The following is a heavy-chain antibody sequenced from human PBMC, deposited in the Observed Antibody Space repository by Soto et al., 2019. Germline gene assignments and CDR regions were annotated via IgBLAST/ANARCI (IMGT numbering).Heavy chain of an antibody. Sequence: GGSLRLSCAASGFTFSSYAMSWVRQAPGKGLEWVSAISGSGGSTYYADSVKGRFTISRDNSKNTLHLQMNSLIAEYTVVYYCAKITSLKLPYFDYWGQGTLVTVSS. V-gene: IGHV3-23*01. J-gene: IGHJ4*02. CDR1: GFTFSSYA. CDR2: ISGSGGST. CDR3: AKITSLKLPYFDY. D-gene: IGHD1-20*01.